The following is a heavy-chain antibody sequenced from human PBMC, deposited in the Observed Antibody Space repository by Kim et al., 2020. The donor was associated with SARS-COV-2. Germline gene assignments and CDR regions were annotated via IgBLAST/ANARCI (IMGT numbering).Heavy chain of an antibody. J-gene: IGHJ2*01. D-gene: IGHD1-1*01. CDR2: YYNGTT. Sequence: YYNGTTNYNPSLKSRVTIAVDTSKIRFSLKLSSVTAADTAVYYCARRTDLWGRGTLVTVSS. V-gene: IGHV4-59*12. CDR3: ARRTDL.